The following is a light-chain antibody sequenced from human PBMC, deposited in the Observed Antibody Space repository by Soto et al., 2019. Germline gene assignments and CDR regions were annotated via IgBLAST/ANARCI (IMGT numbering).Light chain of an antibody. J-gene: IGKJ4*01. Sequence: EIVMTQSPATLSVSPGERATLSCRASQSISISLAWYRQKPGQAPSLLIYGASSRANGVPARFSGSGSGTEFTLTISSLQSEDVAVYYCQKYNDWPPELTFGGGTKVEIK. V-gene: IGKV3-15*01. CDR1: QSISIS. CDR2: GAS. CDR3: QKYNDWPPELT.